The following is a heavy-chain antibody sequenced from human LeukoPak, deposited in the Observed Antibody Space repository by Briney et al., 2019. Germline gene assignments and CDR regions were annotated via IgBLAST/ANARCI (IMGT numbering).Heavy chain of an antibody. Sequence: PGGSLRLSCAASGFPFSIFALSWVRQAPGKGLEWVSYADSVKGRFTVSRDNSKKTVDLQMNSLRAEDTALYYCAKDPNFSSGWYLADYWGQGTLATVSS. J-gene: IGHJ4*02. CDR1: GFPFSIFA. D-gene: IGHD6-19*01. CDR3: AKDPNFSSGWYLADY. V-gene: IGHV3-23*01.